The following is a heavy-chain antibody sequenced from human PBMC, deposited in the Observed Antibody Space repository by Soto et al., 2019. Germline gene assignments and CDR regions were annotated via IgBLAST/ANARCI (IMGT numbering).Heavy chain of an antibody. Sequence: QVQLVESGGGVVQPGRSLRLSCAASGFTFSSYAMHWVRQAPGKGLEWVAVISYDGSNKYYADSVKGRFTISRDNSKNTLYPQMNSLRAEDTAVYYCARDYYDMEGAFDIWGQGTMVTVSS. D-gene: IGHD3-22*01. CDR1: GFTFSSYA. CDR3: ARDYYDMEGAFDI. J-gene: IGHJ3*02. V-gene: IGHV3-30-3*01. CDR2: ISYDGSNK.